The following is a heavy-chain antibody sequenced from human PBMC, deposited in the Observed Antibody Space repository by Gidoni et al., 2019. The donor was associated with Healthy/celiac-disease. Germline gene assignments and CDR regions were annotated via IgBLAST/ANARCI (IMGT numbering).Heavy chain of an antibody. Sequence: EVQLVASGGGLVTPGGSLGLSCAASGFNFRSHSMHWVRPVPGKGLEWVSSISSSSSYIYYADSVKGRFTISRDNAKNSLYLQMNSLRAEDTAVYYCAREHQLPSPGYYYYYGMDVWGQGTTVTVSS. J-gene: IGHJ6*02. CDR1: GFNFRSHS. CDR3: AREHQLPSPGYYYYYGMDV. D-gene: IGHD2-2*01. V-gene: IGHV3-21*01. CDR2: ISSSSSYI.